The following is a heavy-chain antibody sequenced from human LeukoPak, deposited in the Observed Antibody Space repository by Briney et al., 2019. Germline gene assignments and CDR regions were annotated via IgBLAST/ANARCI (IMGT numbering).Heavy chain of an antibody. D-gene: IGHD3-22*01. CDR1: GGSISSSSYY. J-gene: IGHJ4*02. V-gene: IGHV4-39*07. Sequence: SETLSLTCTVSGGSISSSSYYWGWIRQPPGKGLEWIGEINHSGSTNYNPSLKSRVTISVDTSKNQFSLKLSSVTAADTAVYYCARARNYYDSSGTRGPFDYWGQGTLVTVSS. CDR3: ARARNYYDSSGTRGPFDY. CDR2: INHSGST.